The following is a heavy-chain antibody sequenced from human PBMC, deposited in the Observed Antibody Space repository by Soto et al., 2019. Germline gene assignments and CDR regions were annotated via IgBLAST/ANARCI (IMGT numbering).Heavy chain of an antibody. CDR1: GFSFSFYA. Sequence: SVRLSCAASGFSFSFYAMHWVRQAPGKGLEWVAVISDDETNKYYADSAKGRFTISRDNSKNTLYLQMSSLRGEDTALYYCAKDRRSSICPAFDNWGQGTPVTVSS. D-gene: IGHD6-19*01. V-gene: IGHV3-30*18. J-gene: IGHJ4*02. CDR2: ISDDETNK. CDR3: AKDRRSSICPAFDN.